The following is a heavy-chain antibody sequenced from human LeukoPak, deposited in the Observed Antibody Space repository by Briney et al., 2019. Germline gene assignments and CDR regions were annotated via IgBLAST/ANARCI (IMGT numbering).Heavy chain of an antibody. CDR3: ARFRRYYDSSGYYSAYYYGMDV. CDR1: GGSFSGYY. D-gene: IGHD3-22*01. CDR2: INHSGST. J-gene: IGHJ6*02. Sequence: SETLSLTCAVYGGSFSGYYWSWIRQPPGKGLEWIGEINHSGSTNYNPSLKSRVTISVDTSKNQFSLKLSSVTAADTAVCYCARFRRYYDSSGYYSAYYYGMDVWGQGTTATVSS. V-gene: IGHV4-34*01.